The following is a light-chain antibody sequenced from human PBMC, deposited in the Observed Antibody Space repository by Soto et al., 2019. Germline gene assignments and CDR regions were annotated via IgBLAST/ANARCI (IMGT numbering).Light chain of an antibody. CDR2: DAS. Sequence: EIVLTQSPATLSLSPGERATLSCRASQSVSSYLAWYQQKPGQAPRLLIYDASNRATGIPARFSGSGSGTDFTLTISSLEPEDFAVYYCQQRSNWPLITFSQGTRLEIK. CDR1: QSVSSY. J-gene: IGKJ5*01. CDR3: QQRSNWPLIT. V-gene: IGKV3-11*01.